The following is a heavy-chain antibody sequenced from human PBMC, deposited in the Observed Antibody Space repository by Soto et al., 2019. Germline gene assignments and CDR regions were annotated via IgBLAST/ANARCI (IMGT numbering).Heavy chain of an antibody. CDR3: ARGVVTMVRGVMGYYYYYMDV. Sequence: ASVKVSCTASGYTFTSYDINWVRQATGQGLEWMGWMNPNSGNTGYAQKFQGRVTMTRNTSISTAYMELSSLRSEDTAVYYCARGVVTMVRGVMGYYYYYMDVWGKGTTVTVSS. CDR1: GYTFTSYD. D-gene: IGHD3-10*01. J-gene: IGHJ6*03. V-gene: IGHV1-8*01. CDR2: MNPNSGNT.